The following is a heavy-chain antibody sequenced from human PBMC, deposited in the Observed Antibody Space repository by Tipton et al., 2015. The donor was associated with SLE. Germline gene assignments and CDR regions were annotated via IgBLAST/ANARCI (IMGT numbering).Heavy chain of an antibody. J-gene: IGHJ6*02. CDR2: IYYSGST. V-gene: IGHV4-59*05. CDR1: GASISSYY. Sequence: GASISSYYWSWIRQPPGKGLEWIGSIYYSGSTYYNPSLKSRVTISVDTSKNQFSLKLSSVTAADTAVYYCAALKTYYYGMDVWGQGTTVTVSS. CDR3: AALKTYYYGMDV.